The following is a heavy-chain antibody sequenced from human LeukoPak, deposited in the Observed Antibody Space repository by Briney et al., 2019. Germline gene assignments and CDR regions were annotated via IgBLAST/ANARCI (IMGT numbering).Heavy chain of an antibody. CDR3: AARQRITIGY. CDR1: GGSISSGGYS. CDR2: IYYSGST. Sequence: SETLSLTCAVSGGSISSGGYSWSWIRQPPGKGLEWIGTIYYSGSTYYNPSLKSRVTISVDTSKNQFSLKLSSVTAADTAVYYCAARQRITIGYWGQGTLVTVSS. J-gene: IGHJ4*02. D-gene: IGHD3-3*02. V-gene: IGHV4-30-2*03.